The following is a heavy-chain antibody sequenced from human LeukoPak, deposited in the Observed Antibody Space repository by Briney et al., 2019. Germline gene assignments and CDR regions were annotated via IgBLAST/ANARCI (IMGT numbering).Heavy chain of an antibody. D-gene: IGHD3-3*01. CDR2: FVPEDGET. CDR1: GYTPPELS. CDR3: ATALRYYDFWSGYYTDY. J-gene: IGHJ4*02. V-gene: IGHV1-24*01. Sequence: GSAMVSCKVSGYTPPELSMHWERQAPGKGLEWMGAFVPEDGETIYAQKFQGRVTMTEDTSTDTAYMELSSLRSEDTAVYYCATALRYYDFWSGYYTDYWGQGTLVTVSS.